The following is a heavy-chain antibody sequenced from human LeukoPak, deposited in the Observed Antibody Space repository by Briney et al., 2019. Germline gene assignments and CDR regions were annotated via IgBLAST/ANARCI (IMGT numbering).Heavy chain of an antibody. CDR3: ARDSHDYCDY. V-gene: IGHV1-18*01. J-gene: IGHJ4*02. CDR2: INAYNGKT. CDR1: GFTFTSNG. Sequence: GASVKVSCKTPGFTFTSNGISWVRQAPGQGLEWMGWINAYNGKTNYPQKFQDRVTMTTDTSTSTAYLELRNLRSDDTAVYYCARDSHDYCDYWGQGTLVTVSS.